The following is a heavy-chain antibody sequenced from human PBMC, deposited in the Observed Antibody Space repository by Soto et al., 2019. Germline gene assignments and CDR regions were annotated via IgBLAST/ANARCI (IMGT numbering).Heavy chain of an antibody. Sequence: QVQLVESGGGVVQPGGSLRLSCAASGFTFSSYAMHWVRQPPGKGLEWVAVAWDGGTSKYYADSVEGRFAISRDNSKNTLELQMNSLRAEDTATYYCARGDCSTIACYGDYSDSWGQGTVVIVSS. CDR3: ARGDCSTIACYGDYSDS. V-gene: IGHV3-33*01. J-gene: IGHJ4*02. CDR2: AWDGGTSK. CDR1: GFTFSSYA. D-gene: IGHD2-2*01.